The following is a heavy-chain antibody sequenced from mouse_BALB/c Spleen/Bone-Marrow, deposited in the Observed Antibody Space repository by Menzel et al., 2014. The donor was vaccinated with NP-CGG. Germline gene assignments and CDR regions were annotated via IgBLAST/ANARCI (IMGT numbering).Heavy chain of an antibody. Sequence: EVQLQQSGAEIVRPGALVKLSCKASGFNIKDYYMQWVKQRPERGLEWIGLIDPENGNTIYDPKFQGKASITADTSSNTAYLQLSSLTSEDTAVYYCARGDGYAMDYWGQGTSVTVSS. V-gene: IGHV14-1*02. CDR1: GFNIKDYY. CDR2: IDPENGNT. CDR3: ARGDGYAMDY. J-gene: IGHJ4*01.